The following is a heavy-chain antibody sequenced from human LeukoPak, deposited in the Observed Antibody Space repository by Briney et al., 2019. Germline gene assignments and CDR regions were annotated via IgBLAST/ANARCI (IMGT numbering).Heavy chain of an antibody. CDR2: ISSSGSTI. CDR3: ARDAYSRARGYFDC. CDR1: GFTFSSYE. J-gene: IGHJ4*02. Sequence: PGGSLRLSCAASGFTFSSYEMNWVRQAPGKGLEWVSYISSSGSTIYYADSVKGRFTISRDNTKNSLYLQMNSLRAEDTAVYYCARDAYSRARGYFDCWGQGTLVTVSS. V-gene: IGHV3-48*03. D-gene: IGHD1-26*01.